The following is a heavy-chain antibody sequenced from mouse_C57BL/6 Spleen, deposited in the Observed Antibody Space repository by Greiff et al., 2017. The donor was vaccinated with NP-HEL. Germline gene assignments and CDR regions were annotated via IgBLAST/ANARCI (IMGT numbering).Heavy chain of an antibody. CDR1: GFNIKDDY. Sequence: EVQLQQPGAELVRPGASVKLSCTASGFNIKDDYMHWVKQRPEQGLEWIGWIDPENGDTEYASKFQGKATITADTSSNTAYLQLSSLTSEDTAVYYCTTKPFAYWGQGTLVTVSA. CDR2: IDPENGDT. V-gene: IGHV14-4*01. CDR3: TTKPFAY. J-gene: IGHJ3*01.